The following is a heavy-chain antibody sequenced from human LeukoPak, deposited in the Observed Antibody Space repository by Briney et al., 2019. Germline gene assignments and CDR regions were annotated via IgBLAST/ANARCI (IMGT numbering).Heavy chain of an antibody. Sequence: ASVKVSCKASGGTFSSYAISWVRQAPGQGLEWMGGIIPIFGTANYAQKFQGRVTITADKSTSTAYMELSSLRSEDTAVYYCARDLRYNWNYGGLDYWGQGTLVTVSS. J-gene: IGHJ4*02. D-gene: IGHD1-7*01. CDR1: GGTFSSYA. CDR3: ARDLRYNWNYGGLDY. CDR2: IIPIFGTA. V-gene: IGHV1-69*06.